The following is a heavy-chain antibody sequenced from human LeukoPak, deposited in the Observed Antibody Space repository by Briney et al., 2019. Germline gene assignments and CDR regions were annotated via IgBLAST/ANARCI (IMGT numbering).Heavy chain of an antibody. D-gene: IGHD3-3*01. Sequence: SETLSLTCTVSGGSISSYYWSWIRQPPGKGLEWIGYIYYSGSTNYNPSLKSRVTISVDTSKSQFSLQLNSVTPEDTAVYYCTRRWSGDRSYGMDVWGQGTTVTVSS. V-gene: IGHV4-59*12. CDR3: TRRWSGDRSYGMDV. CDR1: GGSISSYY. CDR2: IYYSGST. J-gene: IGHJ6*02.